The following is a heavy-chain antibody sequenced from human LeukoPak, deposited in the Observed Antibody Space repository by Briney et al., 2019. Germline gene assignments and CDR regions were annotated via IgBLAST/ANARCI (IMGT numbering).Heavy chain of an antibody. J-gene: IGHJ4*02. CDR2: ISGSGGST. CDR1: GFTFSSYA. CDR3: AKDPKTGTTIFQYYFDY. Sequence: GGSLRLSCAASGFTFSSYAMSWVHQAPGKGLEWVSAISGSGGSTYYADSVKGRFTISRDNSKNTLYLQMNSLRAEDTAVYYCAKDPKTGTTIFQYYFDYGGQGTLVTVSS. V-gene: IGHV3-23*01. D-gene: IGHD1-1*01.